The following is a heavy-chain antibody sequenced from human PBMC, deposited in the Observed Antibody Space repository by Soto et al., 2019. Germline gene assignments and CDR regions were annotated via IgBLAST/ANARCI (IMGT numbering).Heavy chain of an antibody. V-gene: IGHV3-9*01. CDR2: ISWNSGSI. CDR3: AREAELVVPDADYYGMDV. J-gene: IGHJ6*01. Sequence: EVQLVESGGGLVQPGRSLRLSCAASGFTFDDYAMHWVRQAPGKGLEWVSGISWNSGSIGYADSVKGRFTISRDNAKNPLYRQMNSLSGEDTALYYCAREAELVVPDADYYGMDVWGQGTTVIVSS. D-gene: IGHD2-2*01. CDR1: GFTFDDYA.